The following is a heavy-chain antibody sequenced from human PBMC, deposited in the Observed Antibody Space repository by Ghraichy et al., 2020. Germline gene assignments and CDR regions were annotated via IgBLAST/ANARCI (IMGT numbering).Heavy chain of an antibody. CDR2: IYWDDDK. D-gene: IGHD6-19*01. Sequence: SGPTLVKPTQTLTLTCTFSGFSLSTRGVGVGWIRQPPGKALEWLALIYWDDDKRYSPSLKSRLTITKDTSKNQVVLTMTNMDPVDTATYYCARTSGWSLPFDYWGQGTLVTVSS. J-gene: IGHJ4*02. CDR3: ARTSGWSLPFDY. CDR1: GFSLSTRGVG. V-gene: IGHV2-5*02.